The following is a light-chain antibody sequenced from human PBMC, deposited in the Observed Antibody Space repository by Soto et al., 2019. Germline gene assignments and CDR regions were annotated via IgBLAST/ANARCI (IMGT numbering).Light chain of an antibody. CDR1: RTDGDGHDY. J-gene: IGLJ1*01. V-gene: IGLV2-14*03. CDR2: DVY. CDR3: TSYTAISPFDV. Sequence: QSYLTQPASVSGSPGQSIAISCIGVRTDGDGHDYVSWYQQHPGQAPQLIIYDVYNRPSGVSDRFSGSKSGNTASLVISGLQAEDEADYFCTSYTAISPFDVFGAGTKVTV.